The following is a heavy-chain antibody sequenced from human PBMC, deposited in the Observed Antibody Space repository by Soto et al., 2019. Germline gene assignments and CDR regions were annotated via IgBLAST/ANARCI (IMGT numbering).Heavy chain of an antibody. CDR1: GGSISSSNW. Sequence: SETLSLTCAVSGGSISSSNWWSWVRQPPGKGLEWIGEIYHSGSTNYNPSLKSRVTISVDKSKNQFSLKLSSVTAADTAVYYCARDRSFGVTSRDSNGYTNWFDPWGQGTLVTVSS. J-gene: IGHJ5*02. CDR2: IYHSGST. D-gene: IGHD3-22*01. V-gene: IGHV4-4*02. CDR3: ARDRSFGVTSRDSNGYTNWFDP.